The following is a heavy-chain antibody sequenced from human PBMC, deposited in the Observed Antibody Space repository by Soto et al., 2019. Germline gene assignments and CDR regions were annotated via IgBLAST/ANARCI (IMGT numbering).Heavy chain of an antibody. Sequence: EVQLLESGGGLVQPGGSLRLSCAASGSAFNIYGMNWVRQAPGKGLVWVSGLSGTGDDIYYADSVKGRFTISRDNSQNTVYLQMNSLRAEDTAVYYFARVAYGETYRPWFYYYDLDVWGQGTTVTVS. CDR1: GSAFNIYG. J-gene: IGHJ6*02. D-gene: IGHD3-10*01. CDR2: LSGTGDDI. V-gene: IGHV3-23*01. CDR3: ARVAYGETYRPWFYYYDLDV.